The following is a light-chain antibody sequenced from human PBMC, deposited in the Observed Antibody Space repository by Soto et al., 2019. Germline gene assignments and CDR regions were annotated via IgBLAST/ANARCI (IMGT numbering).Light chain of an antibody. Sequence: DIRLTQSPSTLSASVADRVTITCRASQSITARLALYQQKPGKAPKLLIYDASILERGVPSRFSGSGSGTEFTLTISTLQPDDFATYYCQQYNTFSLTFGGGTKVDIK. CDR2: DAS. J-gene: IGKJ4*01. CDR1: QSITAR. CDR3: QQYNTFSLT. V-gene: IGKV1-5*01.